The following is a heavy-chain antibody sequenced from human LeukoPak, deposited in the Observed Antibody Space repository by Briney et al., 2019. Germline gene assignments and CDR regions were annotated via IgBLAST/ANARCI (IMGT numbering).Heavy chain of an antibody. CDR1: GGSFGGYY. V-gene: IGHV4-34*01. CDR3: ARGGSYYYGSGSYYSYGAEIDY. CDR2: INHSGST. J-gene: IGHJ4*02. Sequence: PSETLSLTCAVYGGSFGGYYWSWIRQPPGKGLEWIGEINHSGSTNYNPSLKSRVTISVDTSKNQFSLKLSSVTAADTAVYYCARGGSYYYGSGSYYSYGAEIDYWGQGTLVTVSS. D-gene: IGHD3-10*01.